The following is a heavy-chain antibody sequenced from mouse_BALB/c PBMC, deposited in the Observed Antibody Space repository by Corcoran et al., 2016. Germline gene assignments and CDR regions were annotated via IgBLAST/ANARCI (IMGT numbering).Heavy chain of an antibody. CDR2: IDPANGNT. V-gene: IGHV14-3*02. CDR3: ANWDWYFDV. D-gene: IGHD4-1*01. CDR1: GFNIKDTY. J-gene: IGHJ1*01. Sequence: EVQLQQSGAELVKPGASVKLSCTASGFNIKDTYMRWVKQRTEQGLVWIGRIDPANGNTKYDPKFQGKANITADTSANTAYLQLSSLTSEDTAVYYCANWDWYFDVWGAGTTVTVSS.